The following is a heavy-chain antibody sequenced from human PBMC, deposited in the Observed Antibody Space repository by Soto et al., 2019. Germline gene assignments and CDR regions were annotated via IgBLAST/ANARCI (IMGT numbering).Heavy chain of an antibody. CDR2: ISGFNGNT. CDR3: ARIGVSSGHESPDFDS. J-gene: IGHJ4*02. CDR1: GDTFKFNG. V-gene: IGHV1-18*01. Sequence: ASVKVCCEASGDTFKFNGSTWVRQAPGQGLEWMGWISGFNGNTNYAADLQGRVTMTTDTSTSTAYMELRGLRSDDTAVYYCARIGVSSGHESPDFDSWGQGTLVTVSS. D-gene: IGHD3-16*01.